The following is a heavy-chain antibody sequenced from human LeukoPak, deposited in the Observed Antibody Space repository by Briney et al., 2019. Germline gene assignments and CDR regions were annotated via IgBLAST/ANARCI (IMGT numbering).Heavy chain of an antibody. CDR2: IYDSGST. D-gene: IGHD3-22*01. J-gene: IGHJ4*02. CDR3: ARQSISGSSLSYFDY. V-gene: IGHV4-59*01. CDR1: GGSISSYY. Sequence: PSETLSLTCTVSGGSISSYYWSWIRQPPGKGLEWIGNIYDSGSTNYNPSLKRRVTISVDTSKNQCTLKLSSATAANTAVYYCARQSISGSSLSYFDYWGQGTLVNVSS.